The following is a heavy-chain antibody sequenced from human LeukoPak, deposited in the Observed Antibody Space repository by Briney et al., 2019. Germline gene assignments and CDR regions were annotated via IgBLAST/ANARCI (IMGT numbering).Heavy chain of an antibody. CDR2: IYYSGST. D-gene: IGHD6-6*01. CDR3: ARRIAARPRGYWFDP. V-gene: IGHV4-39*01. Sequence: SETLSLTCTVSGGSISSSTYYWGWIRRPPGRGLEWVGSIYYSGSTYYNPSLKSRVTVSVDTSKNQFSLKVSSVTAADTAVYYCARRIAARPRGYWFDPWGQGTLVTVSS. J-gene: IGHJ5*02. CDR1: GGSISSSTYY.